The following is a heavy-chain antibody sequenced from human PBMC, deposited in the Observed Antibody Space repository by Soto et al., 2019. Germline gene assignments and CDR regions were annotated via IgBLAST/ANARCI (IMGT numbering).Heavy chain of an antibody. CDR1: GGTFSSYA. CDR3: AREAAPAGGNPRYYYDSGIGV. D-gene: IGHD6-13*01. V-gene: IGHV1-69*01. CDR2: IIPIFGTA. Sequence: QVQLVQSGAEVKKPGSSVKVSCKASGGTFSSYAISWVRLAPGQGLEWMGGIIPIFGTANYAQKFQGRVTITEDESTSTAYRELSSLRSETTVMYYCAREAAPAGGNPRYYYDSGIGVWAQGTTVTVSS. J-gene: IGHJ6*02.